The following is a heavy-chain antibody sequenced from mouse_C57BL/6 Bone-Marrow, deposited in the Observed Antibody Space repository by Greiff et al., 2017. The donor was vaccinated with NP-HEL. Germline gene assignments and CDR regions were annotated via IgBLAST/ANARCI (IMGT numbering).Heavy chain of an antibody. J-gene: IGHJ2*01. CDR3: ARAYPGYFDY. CDR1: GFTFSDYY. D-gene: IGHD2-10*01. CDR2: INYDGSST. Sequence: EVKLVESEGGLVQPGSSMKLSCTASGFTFSDYYMAWVRQVPEKGLEWVANINYDGSSTYYLDSLKSRFIISRDNAKNILYLQMSSLKSEDTATYYCARAYPGYFDYWGQGTTLTVSS. V-gene: IGHV5-16*01.